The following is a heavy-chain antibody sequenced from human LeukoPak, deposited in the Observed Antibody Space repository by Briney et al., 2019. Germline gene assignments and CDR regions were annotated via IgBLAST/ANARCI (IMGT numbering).Heavy chain of an antibody. Sequence: PGGSLRLSCAASGFTFSNYEMNWVRQAPGKGLEWVSCISSSGSTIYYSDSVKGRFTISRDNAKNSLYLQMNSLRAEDTAVYYCTVRPTVVRYWGQGTLVTVSS. CDR3: TVRPTVVRY. CDR1: GFTFSNYE. CDR2: ISSSGSTI. D-gene: IGHD4-23*01. V-gene: IGHV3-48*03. J-gene: IGHJ4*02.